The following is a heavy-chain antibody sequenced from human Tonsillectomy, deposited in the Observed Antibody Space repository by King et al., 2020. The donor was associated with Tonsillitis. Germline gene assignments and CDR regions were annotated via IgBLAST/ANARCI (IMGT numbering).Heavy chain of an antibody. CDR1: GFTFSSYA. V-gene: IGHV3-23*04. CDR2: ISGSGGST. D-gene: IGHD3-22*01. J-gene: IGHJ4*02. Sequence: VQLVESGGGLVQPGGSLRLSCAASGFTFSSYAMSWVRQAPGKGLEWVSAISGSGGSTSSADSVKGRFTITRDNSKKTLYLQMNSLRDEDTAVYYCAKQATMIVVVRRYFDYWGQGTLVTVSS. CDR3: AKQATMIVVVRRYFDY.